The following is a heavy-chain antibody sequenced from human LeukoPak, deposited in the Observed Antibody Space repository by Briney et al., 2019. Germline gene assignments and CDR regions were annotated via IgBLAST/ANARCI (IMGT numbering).Heavy chain of an antibody. CDR1: GGSFSGYF. CDR3: ARSPPTYCSGGSCYYFDY. V-gene: IGHV4-34*01. CDR2: INHSGST. Sequence: SETLSLTCAVYGGSFSGYFWSWVRQPSGKGLEWIGEINHSGSTNYNPSLKSRVTISVDTSKNQFSLKLSSVTAADTAIYYCARSPPTYCSGGSCYYFDYWGQGTLVTVSS. D-gene: IGHD2-15*01. J-gene: IGHJ4*02.